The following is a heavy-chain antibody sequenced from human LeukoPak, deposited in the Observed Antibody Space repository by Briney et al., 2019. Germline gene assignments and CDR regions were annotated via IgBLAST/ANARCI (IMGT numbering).Heavy chain of an antibody. D-gene: IGHD3-10*01. Sequence: SETLSLTCAVYGGSFSGYYWSWIRQPPGKGLEWIGEINRSGSTNYNPSLKSRVTISVDRSKNQFSLKLSSVTAADTAVYYCARGSSCTGSGRGLCWFDPWGQGTLVTVSS. CDR3: ARGSSCTGSGRGLCWFDP. V-gene: IGHV4-34*01. J-gene: IGHJ5*02. CDR2: INRSGST. CDR1: GGSFSGYY.